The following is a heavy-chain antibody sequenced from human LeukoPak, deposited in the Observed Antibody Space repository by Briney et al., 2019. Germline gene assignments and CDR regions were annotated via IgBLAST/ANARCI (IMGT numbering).Heavy chain of an antibody. CDR1: GVSISSNY. CDR3: ARSASSTSRSAFDI. Sequence: PSETLSLTCTISGVSISSNYWSWIRQPPGKGLEWIGYCHYSGNTNYNPSLKSRATISVDMSKNQFSLTLNSVTAADTAVYYCARSASSTSRSAFDIGGQGTRVTASS. J-gene: IGHJ3*02. V-gene: IGHV4-59*13. CDR2: CHYSGNT.